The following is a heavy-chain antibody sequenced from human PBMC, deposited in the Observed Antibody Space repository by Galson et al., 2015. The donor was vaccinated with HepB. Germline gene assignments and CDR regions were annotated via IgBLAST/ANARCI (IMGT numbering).Heavy chain of an antibody. CDR2: ISWNSGSI. J-gene: IGHJ6*02. CDR3: AKDRTDYYYGMDV. CDR1: FDDYG. Sequence: FDDYGMHWVRQVPGKGLEWVSGISWNSGSIKYADSVKGRFTISRDNAKNSLYLQMNSLRAEDTALYYCAKDRTDYYYGMDVWGQGTTVTVSS. V-gene: IGHV3-9*01.